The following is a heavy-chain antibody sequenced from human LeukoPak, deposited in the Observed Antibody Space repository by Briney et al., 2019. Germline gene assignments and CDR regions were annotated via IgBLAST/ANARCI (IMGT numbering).Heavy chain of an antibody. CDR1: GGTFSSYA. J-gene: IGHJ5*02. CDR2: IIPTLGTA. D-gene: IGHD2-2*01. CDR3: ARDVGCSSIFCHNWFDP. Sequence: SVKVSCKASGGTFSSYAITWVRQAPGQGLEWMGRIIPTLGTADYAQKFRGRVTITADRTTSTAYMELSSLRSEDTAMYYCARDVGCSSIFCHNWFDPWGQGTLVIVSS. V-gene: IGHV1-69*04.